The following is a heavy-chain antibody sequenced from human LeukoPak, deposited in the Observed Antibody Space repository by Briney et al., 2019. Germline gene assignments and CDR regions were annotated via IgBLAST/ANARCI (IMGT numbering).Heavy chain of an antibody. CDR2: IWYDGSNK. Sequence: PGGSLRLSCAASGFTFSSYGMHWVRQAPGKGLEWVAVIWYDGSNKYYADSVKGRFTISRDNSKNTLYLQMNSLRAEDTAVYYCARDGSSSRAGSRPRPDGFDYWGQGTLVTVSS. D-gene: IGHD6-6*01. CDR1: GFTFSSYG. J-gene: IGHJ4*02. CDR3: ARDGSSSRAGSRPRPDGFDY. V-gene: IGHV3-33*01.